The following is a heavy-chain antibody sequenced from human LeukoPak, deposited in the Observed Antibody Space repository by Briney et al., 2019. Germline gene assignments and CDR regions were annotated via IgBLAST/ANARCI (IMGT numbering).Heavy chain of an antibody. D-gene: IGHD6-6*01. CDR1: GGSFSGYY. Sequence: SGALSLTCAVYGGSFSGYYWSWIRQPPGKGLEWIGEINHSGSTNYNPSLKSRVTILVDTSKNQFSLKLSSVTAADTAVYYCARGPRSDEYSSSLDRLLWRRRSACLDYWGQGTLVTVSS. CDR2: INHSGST. J-gene: IGHJ4*02. CDR3: ARGPRSDEYSSSLDRLLWRRRSACLDY. V-gene: IGHV4-34*01.